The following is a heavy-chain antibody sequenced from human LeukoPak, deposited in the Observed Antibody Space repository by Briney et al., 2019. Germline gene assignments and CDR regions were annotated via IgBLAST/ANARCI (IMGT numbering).Heavy chain of an antibody. D-gene: IGHD6-19*01. CDR2: IDWDDDK. V-gene: IGHV2-70*11. CDR1: GFSLSTSGMC. CDR3: ARIHSSGQNGYFDY. Sequence: SGPTLVNPTQTLTLTCTFSGFSLSTSGMCVSWIRQPPGKALEWLARIDWDDDKYYSTSLKTRLTISKDTSKNQVVLTMTNMDPVDTATYYCARIHSSGQNGYFDYWGQGTLVTVSS. J-gene: IGHJ4*02.